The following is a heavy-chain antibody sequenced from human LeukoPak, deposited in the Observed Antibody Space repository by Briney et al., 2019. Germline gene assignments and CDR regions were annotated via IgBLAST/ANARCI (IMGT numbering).Heavy chain of an antibody. Sequence: ASVKVSCKASGYTFTGYYIHWVRQAPGQGLGWMAWINPNSGGTNYAQKLQGRVTMTRDTSITTAYMELSTLRSDDTAFYYCARDSAPYSNSFPYNWFAPWGQGTLVTVSS. CDR1: GYTFTGYY. CDR2: INPNSGGT. J-gene: IGHJ5*02. D-gene: IGHD6-6*01. V-gene: IGHV1-2*02. CDR3: ARDSAPYSNSFPYNWFAP.